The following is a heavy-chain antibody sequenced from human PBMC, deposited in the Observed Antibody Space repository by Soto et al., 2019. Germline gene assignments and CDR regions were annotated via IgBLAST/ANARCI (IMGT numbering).Heavy chain of an antibody. Sequence: GGSLRLSCAASGFIFSTYAMNWVRQAPGKGLEWVSAISSSGDSAYYAESVRGRFTISRDNSINTLYLQMRSLRPEDTAVYYCAHPRGYGVFDAVDIWGRGTRVTVSS. J-gene: IGHJ3*02. D-gene: IGHD4-17*01. CDR2: ISSSGDSA. CDR3: AHPRGYGVFDAVDI. CDR1: GFIFSTYA. V-gene: IGHV3-23*01.